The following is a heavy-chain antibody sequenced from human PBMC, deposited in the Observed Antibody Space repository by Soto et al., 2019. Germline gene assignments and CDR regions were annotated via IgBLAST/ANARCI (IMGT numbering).Heavy chain of an antibody. D-gene: IGHD2-2*01. V-gene: IGHV3-48*03. CDR1: GFTFSSYE. J-gene: IGHJ4*02. Sequence: EVQLVESGGGLVQPGGSLRLSCAASGFTFSSYEMNWVRQAPGKGLEWVSYISSSGSTIYYADSVKGRFTISRDNAKNSLYLQMNSLRAEDTAVYYCARIESTSCCYGLDYWGQGTLVTVSS. CDR3: ARIESTSCCYGLDY. CDR2: ISSSGSTI.